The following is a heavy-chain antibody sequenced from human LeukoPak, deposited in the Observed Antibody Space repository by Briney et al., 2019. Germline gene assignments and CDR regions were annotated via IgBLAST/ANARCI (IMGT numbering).Heavy chain of an antibody. V-gene: IGHV3-21*01. CDR2: ITASSDSK. CDR1: GFTFRSYA. J-gene: IGHJ4*02. CDR3: ARGIMGGTFDY. D-gene: IGHD1-26*01. Sequence: AGGSLRLSCAASGFTFRSYAMNWVRQAPGKGLEWVSSITASSDSKYYADSIKGRFTISRDNARNSLHLQMNSLRAEDTAVYYCARGIMGGTFDYWGQGALVTVSS.